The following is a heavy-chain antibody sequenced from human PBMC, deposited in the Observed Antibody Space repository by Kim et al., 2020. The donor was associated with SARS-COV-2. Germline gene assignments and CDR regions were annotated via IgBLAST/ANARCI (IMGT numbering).Heavy chain of an antibody. CDR1: GGSFSGYY. CDR2: INHSGST. J-gene: IGHJ4*02. Sequence: SETLSLTCAVYGGSFSGYYWSWIRQPPGKGLEWIGEINHSGSTNYNPSLKSRVTISVDTSKNQFSLKLSSVTAADTAVYYCARAMYSSSRYQALDYWGQGTLVTVSS. D-gene: IGHD6-13*01. CDR3: ARAMYSSSRYQALDY. V-gene: IGHV4-34*01.